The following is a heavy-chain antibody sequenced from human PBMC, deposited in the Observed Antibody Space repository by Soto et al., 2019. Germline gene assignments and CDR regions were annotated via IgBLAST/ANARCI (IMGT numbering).Heavy chain of an antibody. CDR2: IYYSGST. D-gene: IGHD2-8*02. V-gene: IGHV4-59*04. Sequence: SETLSLTCTVSGGSISSYYWSWIRQPPGKGLEWIGYIYYSGSTYYNPSLKSRVTISVDTSKNQFSLKLSSVTAADTAVYYCARPMSGLILVFAYWGQGTLVTVSS. CDR3: ARPMSGLILVFAY. J-gene: IGHJ4*02. CDR1: GGSISSYY.